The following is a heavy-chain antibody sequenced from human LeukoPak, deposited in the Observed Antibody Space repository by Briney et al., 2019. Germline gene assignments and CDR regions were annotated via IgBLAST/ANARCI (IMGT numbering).Heavy chain of an antibody. CDR2: ISSSSSYI. D-gene: IGHD2-2*01. V-gene: IGHV3-21*01. CDR1: GFTFSSYS. Sequence: GGSLRLSCAASGFTFSSYSMNWVRQAPGKGLEWVSSISSSSSYIYYADTVKGRFTISRDNAKNSLYLQMTSLRAEDTAVYYCARTAGVVVPAAKVDYWGQGTLVTVSS. J-gene: IGHJ4*02. CDR3: ARTAGVVVPAAKVDY.